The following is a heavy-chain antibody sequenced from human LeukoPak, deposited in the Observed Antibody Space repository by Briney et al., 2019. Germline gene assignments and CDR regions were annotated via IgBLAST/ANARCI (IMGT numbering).Heavy chain of an antibody. J-gene: IGHJ4*02. V-gene: IGHV4-4*07. CDR3: ARVTYFDWLQFSFDY. Sequence: PSETLSLTCTVSGVSISSYYWSWIRQPAGKGLEWIGRIYTSGSTNYNASLKSRVTMSVDTSKNQSSLKLSSVTAADTAVYYCARVTYFDWLQFSFDYWGRGTLVTVSS. D-gene: IGHD3-9*01. CDR1: GVSISSYY. CDR2: IYTSGST.